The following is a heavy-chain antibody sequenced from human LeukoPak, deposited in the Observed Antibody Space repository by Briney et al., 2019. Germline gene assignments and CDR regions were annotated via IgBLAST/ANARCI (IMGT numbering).Heavy chain of an antibody. CDR3: ARASYFDY. CDR2: ISSSSSYI. J-gene: IGHJ4*02. V-gene: IGHV3-21*01. CDR1: GFTFSSYS. Sequence: PGGSLRLSCAASGFTFSSYSMNWVRQAPGKGVEWVSSISSSSSYIYYPDSLKGRFPISRDNAKNSLYLQMNSLRAEDTAVYYCARASYFDYWGQGTLVTVSS.